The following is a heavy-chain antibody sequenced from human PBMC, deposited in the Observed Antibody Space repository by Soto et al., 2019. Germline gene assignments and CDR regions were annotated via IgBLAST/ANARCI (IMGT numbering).Heavy chain of an antibody. CDR1: GGSFSGYY. D-gene: IGHD2-15*01. V-gene: IGHV4-34*01. CDR3: ASLVVVAATPEEDWFDP. Sequence: SETLSLTCAVYGGSFSGYYWSWIRQPPGKGLEWIGEINHSGSTNYNPSLKSRVTISVDTSKNQFSLKLSSVTAADTAVYYCASLVVVAATPEEDWFDPWGQGTLVTVSS. J-gene: IGHJ5*02. CDR2: INHSGST.